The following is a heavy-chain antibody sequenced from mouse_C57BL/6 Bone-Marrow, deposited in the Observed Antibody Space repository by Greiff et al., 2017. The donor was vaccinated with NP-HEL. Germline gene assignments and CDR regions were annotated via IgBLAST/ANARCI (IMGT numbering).Heavy chain of an antibody. CDR3: ARETGTNFDY. D-gene: IGHD4-1*01. CDR2: INPYNGGT. J-gene: IGHJ2*01. CDR1: GYTFTDYY. Sequence: EVKLMESGPVLVKPGASVKMSCKASGYTFTDYYMNWVKQSHGKSLEWIGVINPYNGGTSYNQKFKGKATLTVDKSSSTAYMELNSLTSEDSAVYYCARETGTNFDYWGQGTTLTVSS. V-gene: IGHV1-19*01.